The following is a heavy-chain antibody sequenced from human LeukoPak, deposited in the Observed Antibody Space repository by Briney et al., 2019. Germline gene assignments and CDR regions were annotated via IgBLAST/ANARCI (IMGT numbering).Heavy chain of an antibody. J-gene: IGHJ4*02. CDR1: GGSISSSSYY. CDR2: IYYSGST. D-gene: IGHD3-3*01. CDR3: ARGHDFWSGFPDY. Sequence: SETLSLTCTVSGGSISSSSYYWGWIRQPPGKGLEWIGSIYYSGSTYYNPSLKSRVTISVDTSKNQFSLKLNSVTAADTAVYYCARGHDFWSGFPDYWGQGTLVTVSS. V-gene: IGHV4-39*07.